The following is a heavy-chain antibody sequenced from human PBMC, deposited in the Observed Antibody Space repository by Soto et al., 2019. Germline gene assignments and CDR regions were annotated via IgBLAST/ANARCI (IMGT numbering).Heavy chain of an antibody. CDR3: ARGGDIVVVPAAVYAFDI. CDR1: GYTFTSNG. CDR2: IIPILGIA. D-gene: IGHD2-2*01. V-gene: IGHV1-69*04. J-gene: IGHJ3*02. Sequence: SVKVSCKDSGYTFTSNGISWVRQAPGQGLEWMGRIIPILGIANYAQKFQGRVTITADKSTSTAYMELSSLRSEDTAVYYCARGGDIVVVPAAVYAFDIWGQGTMVTVSS.